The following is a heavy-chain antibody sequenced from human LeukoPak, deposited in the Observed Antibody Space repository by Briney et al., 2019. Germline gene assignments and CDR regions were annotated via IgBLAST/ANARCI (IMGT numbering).Heavy chain of an antibody. D-gene: IGHD5-12*01. Sequence: QSGGSLRLSCAASGFTVSSNYMSWVRQAPGKGLEWVSVIYSGGSTYYADSVKGRFTISRDNSKNTLYPQMNSLRAEDTAVYYCARAAARGARYSGYDLGAFDIWGQGTMVTVSS. CDR3: ARAAARGARYSGYDLGAFDI. CDR2: IYSGGST. CDR1: GFTVSSNY. J-gene: IGHJ3*02. V-gene: IGHV3-53*01.